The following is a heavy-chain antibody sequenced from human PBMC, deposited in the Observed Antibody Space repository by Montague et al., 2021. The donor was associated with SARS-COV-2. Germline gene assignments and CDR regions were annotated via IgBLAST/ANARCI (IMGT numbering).Heavy chain of an antibody. D-gene: IGHD1-26*01. CDR3: ALPLGGARFDP. CDR2: IYHSGTT. J-gene: IGHJ5*02. Sequence: SETLSLTCTVSGGSVSSDNWWTWVRQPPGKGLEWIGEIYHSGTTNYNPSLQSRVTISVDKSRNHLSLNLRSVTAVDTAMYYCALPLGGARFDPWGQGILVTVSS. V-gene: IGHV4-4*02. CDR1: GGSVSSDNW.